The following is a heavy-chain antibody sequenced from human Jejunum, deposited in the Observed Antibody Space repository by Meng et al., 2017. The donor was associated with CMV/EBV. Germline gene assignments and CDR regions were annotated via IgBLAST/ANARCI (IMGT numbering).Heavy chain of an antibody. CDR1: GGSIGSGDYY. V-gene: IGHV4-30-4*08. J-gene: IGHJ4*02. CDR3: ARGSIFVSFDS. Sequence: VLLQESRQGLVKPSQTLSPTSSVAGGSIGSGDYYWSWIRQPPGKGLEWIGYIHDTGSTSHNPSLKSRVDISLGTSKNQFSLTLNSVTAEDTAVYFCARGSIFVSFDSWGQGTLVTVSS. CDR2: IHDTGST. D-gene: IGHD3-3*01.